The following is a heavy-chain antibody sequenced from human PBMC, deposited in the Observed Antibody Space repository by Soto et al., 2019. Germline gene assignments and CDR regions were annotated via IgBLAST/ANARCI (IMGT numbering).Heavy chain of an antibody. Sequence: QVQLVQSGGEVKKPGASVKVSCETSGFTFKSFGFTWVRQAPGQGLEWMGWISANNGNTDYEQKFQGRVTMTTDTSTRTAYMELRRLKSDNTAMYYCARDYFDVVVGSRPHHFSNYYGMDVWGQGTAVTVSS. V-gene: IGHV1-18*01. CDR2: ISANNGNT. CDR3: ARDYFDVVVGSRPHHFSNYYGMDV. J-gene: IGHJ6*02. CDR1: GFTFKSFG. D-gene: IGHD2-21*01.